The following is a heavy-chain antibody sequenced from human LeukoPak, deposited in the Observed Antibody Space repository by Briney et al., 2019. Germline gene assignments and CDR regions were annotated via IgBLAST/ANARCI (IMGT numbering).Heavy chain of an antibody. CDR3: ARSYYYEQYYFDY. CDR1: GGTFSSYA. J-gene: IGHJ4*02. Sequence: ASVKASCKASGGTFSSYAISWVRQAPGQGLEWMGWINTNTGNPTYAQGFTGRFVFSLDTSVSTAYLQISSLKAEDTAVYYCARSYYYEQYYFDYWGQGTLVTVSS. D-gene: IGHD3-22*01. V-gene: IGHV7-4-1*02. CDR2: INTNTGNP.